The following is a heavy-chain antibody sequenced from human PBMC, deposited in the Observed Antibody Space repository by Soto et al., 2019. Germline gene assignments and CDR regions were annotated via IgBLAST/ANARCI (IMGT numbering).Heavy chain of an antibody. CDR1: GFTFSSYS. CDR3: ARTPGARSPQHYYYYYYMDV. D-gene: IGHD3-10*01. J-gene: IGHJ6*03. V-gene: IGHV3-48*01. Sequence: GGSLRLSCAASGFTFSSYSMNWVRQAPGKGLEWVSYSSSSGSTIHYADSVKGRFTISRDNGKNSLYLQMNSLRAEDTAVYYCARTPGARSPQHYYYYYYMDVWGKGTTVTVSS. CDR2: SSSSGSTI.